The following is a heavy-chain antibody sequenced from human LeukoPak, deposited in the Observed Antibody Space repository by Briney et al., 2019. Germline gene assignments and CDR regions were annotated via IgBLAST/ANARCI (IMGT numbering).Heavy chain of an antibody. V-gene: IGHV3-23*01. Sequence: GGSLRLSCAASGFTFSTYGMTWVRQAPGKGLEWVSAISGSGGSTYYADSVKGRFTISRDNAKNTLYLQMNSLRAEDTAVYYCARDIYYYDSSGYYFPGGSDYWGQGTLVTVSS. CDR2: ISGSGGST. CDR1: GFTFSTYG. CDR3: ARDIYYYDSSGYYFPGGSDY. D-gene: IGHD3-22*01. J-gene: IGHJ4*02.